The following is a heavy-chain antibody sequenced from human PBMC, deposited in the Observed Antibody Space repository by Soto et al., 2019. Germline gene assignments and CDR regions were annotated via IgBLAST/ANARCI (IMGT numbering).Heavy chain of an antibody. V-gene: IGHV4-39*01. D-gene: IGHD6-13*01. Sequence: SETLSLTCTVSGGSISSGGYYWGWIRQHPGKGLEWVGSIYYSGSTYYNPSLKSRVTISVDTSKNQFSLKLSSVTAADTAVYYCARHRIAAAPNWFDPWGQGTLVTVSS. CDR3: ARHRIAAAPNWFDP. CDR1: GGSISSGGYY. J-gene: IGHJ5*02. CDR2: IYYSGST.